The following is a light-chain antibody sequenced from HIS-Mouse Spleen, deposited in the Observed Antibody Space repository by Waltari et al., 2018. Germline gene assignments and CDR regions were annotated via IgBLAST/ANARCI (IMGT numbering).Light chain of an antibody. CDR2: DVS. J-gene: IGLJ3*02. CDR1: SSDVGCYNY. CDR3: CSYAGSSTLV. V-gene: IGLV2-14*03. Sequence: QSALTQPASVSGSPGQSITIPCTRTSSDVGCYNYVPWYQQHPGKAPKLMIYDVSNRPSGVSNRFSGSKSGNTASLTISGLQAEDEADYYCCSYAGSSTLVFGGGTKLTVL.